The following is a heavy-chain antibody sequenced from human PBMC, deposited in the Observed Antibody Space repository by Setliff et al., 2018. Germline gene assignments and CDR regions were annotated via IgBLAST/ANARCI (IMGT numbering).Heavy chain of an antibody. CDR3: ARVGEYRFLEWFMNYYYNYMDA. Sequence: GGSLRLSCAASGFTFNTYWMHWVRQAPGKGLVWFSHINSDGSGTSYADSVKGRFTISRDNAKNTVYLQMNSLRAEDTAVYYCARVGEYRFLEWFMNYYYNYMDAWGKGTTVTVSS. CDR1: GFTFNTYW. V-gene: IGHV3-74*01. J-gene: IGHJ6*03. D-gene: IGHD3-3*01. CDR2: INSDGSGT.